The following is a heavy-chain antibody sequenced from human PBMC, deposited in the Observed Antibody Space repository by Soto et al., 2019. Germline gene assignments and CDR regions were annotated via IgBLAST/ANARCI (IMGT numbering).Heavy chain of an antibody. CDR2: ISGSGGST. Sequence: GESLKISCAASGFTFSSYAMSWVRQAPGKGLEWVSAISGSGGSTYYADSVKGRFTISRDNSKNTLYLQMNSLRAEDTAVYYCAKNLLERCFDYWGQGTLVTVSS. CDR3: AKNLLERCFDY. V-gene: IGHV3-23*01. J-gene: IGHJ4*02. CDR1: GFTFSSYA. D-gene: IGHD2-8*01.